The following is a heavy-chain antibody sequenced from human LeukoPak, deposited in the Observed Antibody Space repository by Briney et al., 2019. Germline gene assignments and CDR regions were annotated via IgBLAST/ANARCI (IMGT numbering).Heavy chain of an antibody. CDR2: VYYSGST. Sequence: SETLSLTCTVSGDSISSSLYYWGWIRQPPGKGLEWIGSVYYSGSTYYNPSLKSRVTISVDTSKSQFSLKLSSVTAADTAVYYCARHDYGDYGAHAFDIWGQGTMVTVSS. CDR1: GDSISSSLYY. D-gene: IGHD4-17*01. V-gene: IGHV4-39*01. J-gene: IGHJ3*02. CDR3: ARHDYGDYGAHAFDI.